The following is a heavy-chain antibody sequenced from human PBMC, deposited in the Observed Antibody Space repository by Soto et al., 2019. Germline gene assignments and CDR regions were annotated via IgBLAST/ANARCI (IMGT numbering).Heavy chain of an antibody. V-gene: IGHV3-23*01. Sequence: GGSLRLSCAASGFTFSSYAMSWVRQAPGKGLEWVSAISGSGGSTYYADSVKGRFTISRDNSKNTLYLQMNSLRAEDTAVYYCAKFDAFYYYYGMAVWGQGTTVTVSS. CDR1: GFTFSSYA. J-gene: IGHJ6*02. CDR3: AKFDAFYYYYGMAV. CDR2: ISGSGGST. D-gene: IGHD3-3*02.